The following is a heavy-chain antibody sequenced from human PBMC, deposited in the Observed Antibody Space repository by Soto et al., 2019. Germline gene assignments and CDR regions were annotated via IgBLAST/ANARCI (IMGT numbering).Heavy chain of an antibody. CDR2: ISGSGGST. V-gene: IGHV3-23*04. D-gene: IGHD2-2*01. J-gene: IGHJ4*02. CDR1: GFTFSSYA. CDR3: AKDLVVVPAAMFDY. Sequence: EVQLGESGGGLVQPGGSLRLSCAASGFTFSSYAMSWVRQAPGKGLALVSSISGSGGSTYYADSVTGRFTISRDNAKNTLYLQMNSLRAEDTAVYYCAKDLVVVPAAMFDYWGQGTLVTVSS.